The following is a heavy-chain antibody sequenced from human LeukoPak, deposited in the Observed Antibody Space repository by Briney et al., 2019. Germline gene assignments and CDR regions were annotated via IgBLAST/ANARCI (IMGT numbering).Heavy chain of an antibody. V-gene: IGHV4-59*01. J-gene: IGHJ4*02. CDR2: IYYSGST. CDR3: ARAGEWELLGTFDY. Sequence: SETLSLACTASGGSISSYYWSWIRQPPGKGLEWIGYIYYSGSTNYNPSLKSRVTISVDTSKNQFSLKLSSVTAADTAVYYCARAGEWELLGTFDYWGQGTLVTVSS. D-gene: IGHD1-26*01. CDR1: GGSISSYY.